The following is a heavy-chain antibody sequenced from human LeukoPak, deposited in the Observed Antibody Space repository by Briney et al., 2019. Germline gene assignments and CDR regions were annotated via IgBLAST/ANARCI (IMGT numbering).Heavy chain of an antibody. CDR3: ATIAGRGYWMGLNWFDP. CDR1: GYTLTELS. D-gene: IGHD3-22*01. Sequence: ASVKVSCKVSGYTLTELSMHWVRQAPGKGLEWMGGFDPEDGETIYAQKFQGRVTMTEDTSTDTAYMELSSLRSEDTAVYYCATIAGRGYWMGLNWFDPWGQGTLVTVSS. J-gene: IGHJ5*02. CDR2: FDPEDGET. V-gene: IGHV1-24*01.